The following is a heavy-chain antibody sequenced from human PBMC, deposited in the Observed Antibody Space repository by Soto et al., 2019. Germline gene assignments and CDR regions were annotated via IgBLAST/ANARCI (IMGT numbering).Heavy chain of an antibody. CDR2: ISGSGGST. D-gene: IGHD1-26*01. CDR1: GFTFSSYA. J-gene: IGHJ4*02. Sequence: HPGGSLRLSCAASGFTFSSYAMSWVRQAPGKGLEWVSAISGSGGSTYYADSVKGRFTISRDNSKNTLYLQMNSLRAEDTAVYYCAKDPGYSGSYYDPSIDYWGQGTLVTVSS. CDR3: AKDPGYSGSYYDPSIDY. V-gene: IGHV3-23*01.